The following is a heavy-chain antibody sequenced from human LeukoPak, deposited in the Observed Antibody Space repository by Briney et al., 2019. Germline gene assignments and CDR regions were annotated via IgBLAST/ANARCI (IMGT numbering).Heavy chain of an antibody. CDR1: GDSISTYY. D-gene: IGHD1-26*01. V-gene: IGHV4-59*01. CDR3: ARSEDSALFDP. J-gene: IGHJ5*02. CDR2: IYYSGST. Sequence: PSETLSLTCTVSGVSGDSISTYYWSWIRQPPGKGLEWIGYIYYSGSTYYHPSLKSRVTILVDTSKNQFSLKLTSASYADTAVYFCARSEDSALFDPWGQGTLVTVSS.